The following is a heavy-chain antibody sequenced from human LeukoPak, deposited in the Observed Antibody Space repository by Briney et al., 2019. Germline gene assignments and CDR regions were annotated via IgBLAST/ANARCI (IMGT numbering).Heavy chain of an antibody. J-gene: IGHJ3*02. Sequence: GGSLRLSCAASGFTFSSYAMSWVRQAPGKGLEWVSAISGSGGSTYYADSVKGRFTISRDNSKNTLYLQMNSLRAEDTAVYYCASNRDYYDSSGYPHDAFDIWGQGTMVTVSS. CDR1: GFTFSSYA. V-gene: IGHV3-23*01. D-gene: IGHD3-22*01. CDR2: ISGSGGST. CDR3: ASNRDYYDSSGYPHDAFDI.